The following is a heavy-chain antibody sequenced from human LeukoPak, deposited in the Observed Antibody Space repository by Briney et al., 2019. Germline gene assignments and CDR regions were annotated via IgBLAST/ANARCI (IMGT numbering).Heavy chain of an antibody. J-gene: IGHJ4*02. V-gene: IGHV3-64*01. Sequence: PGGSRRLSCAASGLTFSSYSMHWVRHAPRKGLEYVSAISSNGGSTYYANSVKGRFTISRDNSKNTLYLQMGSLRAEDMAVYYCARESEYATATVDYWGQGTLVTVSS. CDR1: GLTFSSYS. D-gene: IGHD4-17*01. CDR3: ARESEYATATVDY. CDR2: ISSNGGST.